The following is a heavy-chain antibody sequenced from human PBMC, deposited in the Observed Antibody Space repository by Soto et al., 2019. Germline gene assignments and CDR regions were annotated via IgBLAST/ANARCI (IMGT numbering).Heavy chain of an antibody. D-gene: IGHD3-9*01. Sequence: GGSLRLSCAASGFTFSSYGMHWVRQAPGKGLEWVAVIWYDGSNKYYADSVKGRFTISRDNSKNTLYLQMNSLRAEDTAVYYCARGDQYYDILTGYDYWGQGTLVTVSS. J-gene: IGHJ4*02. CDR2: IWYDGSNK. V-gene: IGHV3-33*01. CDR1: GFTFSSYG. CDR3: ARGDQYYDILTGYDY.